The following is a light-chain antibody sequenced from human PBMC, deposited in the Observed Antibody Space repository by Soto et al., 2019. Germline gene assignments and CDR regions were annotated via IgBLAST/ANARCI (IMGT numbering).Light chain of an antibody. CDR2: DAF. CDR3: QQRSNWPRT. CDR1: QSVSSY. J-gene: IGKJ1*01. V-gene: IGKV3-11*01. Sequence: DIVLTQSPATLPLSPGERATLSCRASQSVSSYLAWYQQKPGQAPRLLIYDAFKRAAGVPARFSDSGSGTDFTLTISTLEPDDFAIYYCQQRSNWPRTFGQGTQVEVK.